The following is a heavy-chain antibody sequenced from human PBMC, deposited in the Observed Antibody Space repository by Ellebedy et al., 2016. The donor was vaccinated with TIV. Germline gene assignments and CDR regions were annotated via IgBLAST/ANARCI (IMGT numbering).Heavy chain of an antibody. J-gene: IGHJ4*02. CDR3: GTPGGYLSGFGQ. CDR1: GFTVSNTY. V-gene: IGHV3-53*01. CDR2: IYSGGST. D-gene: IGHD2-15*01. Sequence: GESLKISCAASGFTVSNTYMGWVRQAPGKGLDWVSVIYSGGSTYYADSVKGRFTISRDNSKNTLFLQMNSLRAEDTAVYYCGTPGGYLSGFGQWGQGTLVIVSS.